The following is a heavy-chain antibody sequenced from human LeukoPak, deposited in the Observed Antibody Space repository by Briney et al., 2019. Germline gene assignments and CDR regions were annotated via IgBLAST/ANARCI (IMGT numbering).Heavy chain of an antibody. V-gene: IGHV3-30*04. CDR2: ISYDGSNK. J-gene: IGHJ6*02. D-gene: IGHD2-15*01. Sequence: PGRSLRLSCAASGFTFSSYAMHWVRQAPGKGLEWVAVISYDGSNKYYADSVKGRFTISRDNSKNTLYLQMNSLRAEDTAVYYCAKDQGIVVAHYGMDVWGQGTTVTVSS. CDR3: AKDQGIVVAHYGMDV. CDR1: GFTFSSYA.